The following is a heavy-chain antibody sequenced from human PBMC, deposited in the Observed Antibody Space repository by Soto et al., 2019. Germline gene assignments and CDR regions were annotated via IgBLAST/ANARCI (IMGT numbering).Heavy chain of an antibody. CDR3: ARVRFLEWSNEGHWFDP. CDR1: GYTFTSYG. Sequence: GASVKVSCKASGYTFTSYGISWVRQAPGQGLEWMGWISAYNGNTNYAQKLQGRVTMTTDTSTSTAYMELRSLRSDDTAVYYCARVRFLEWSNEGHWFDPWGQGTLVTVSS. CDR2: ISAYNGNT. D-gene: IGHD3-3*01. J-gene: IGHJ5*02. V-gene: IGHV1-18*01.